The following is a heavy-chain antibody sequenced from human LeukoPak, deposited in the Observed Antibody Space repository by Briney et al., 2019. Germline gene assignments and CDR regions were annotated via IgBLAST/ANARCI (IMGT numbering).Heavy chain of an antibody. CDR1: GFTFDDYG. D-gene: IGHD3-16*01. V-gene: IGHV3-20*04. CDR3: ARSKPFSPPPYYYYYYMDV. J-gene: IGHJ6*03. Sequence: GGSLRLSCAASGFTFDDYGMSWVRHAPGKGLEWVSGINWNGGSTGYADSVKGRFTISRDNAKNSLYLQMNRLTAEDTALYYSARSKPFSPPPYYYYYYMDVWGKGTTVTVSS. CDR2: INWNGGST.